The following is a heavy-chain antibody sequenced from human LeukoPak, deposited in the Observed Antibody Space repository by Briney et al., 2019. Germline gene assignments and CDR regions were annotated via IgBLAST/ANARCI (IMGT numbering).Heavy chain of an antibody. V-gene: IGHV1-46*01. D-gene: IGHD2-2*01. J-gene: IGHJ4*02. CDR2: INPSGGST. Sequence: ASVKVSCKASGYRFTSYDMHWVRQAPGQGLEWMGIINPSGGSTNYAQRFQGRVAMNRDTSTTTVYMEVNSLISEDTAVYFCARDGPTAAPFDYWGQGTLVTVSS. CDR3: ARDGPTAAPFDY. CDR1: GYRFTSYD.